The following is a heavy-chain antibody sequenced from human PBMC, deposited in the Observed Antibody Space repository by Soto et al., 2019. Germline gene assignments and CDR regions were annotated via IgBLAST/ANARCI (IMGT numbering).Heavy chain of an antibody. J-gene: IGHJ4*02. CDR2: ISGNGANT. CDR1: GLTFSTYA. D-gene: IGHD3-10*01. Sequence: EVQLLGSGGGLVQPGGSLRLSCAASGLTFSTYAMSWVRQAPGKGLEWVSSISGNGANTYYTDSVKGRFIISRDNSKNTQFLQMNSLSAEDTALYYCAKDRPNYYGSGGGYYKAGGDYWGQGTLVTVSS. V-gene: IGHV3-23*01. CDR3: AKDRPNYYGSGGGYYKAGGDY.